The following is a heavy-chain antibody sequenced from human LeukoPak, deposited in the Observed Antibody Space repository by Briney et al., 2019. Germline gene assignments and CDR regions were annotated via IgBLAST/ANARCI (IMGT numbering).Heavy chain of an antibody. CDR3: ARAVVRGVPPYYYYYYMDV. V-gene: IGHV3-7*01. J-gene: IGHJ6*03. CDR1: GFIFSSYW. Sequence: GGSLRLSCAASGFIFSSYWMSWVRQAPGKGLEWVANIKRDGSEKYYVDSVKGRFTISRDNAENSLYLQMTSLRAEDTAVYYCARAVVRGVPPYYYYYYMDVWGKGTTVTVSS. CDR2: IKRDGSEK. D-gene: IGHD3-10*01.